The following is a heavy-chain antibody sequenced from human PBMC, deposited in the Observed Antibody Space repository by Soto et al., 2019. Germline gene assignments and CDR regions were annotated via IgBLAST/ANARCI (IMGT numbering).Heavy chain of an antibody. V-gene: IGHV3-30-3*01. Sequence: GGSLRLSCAASGFTFSSYAMHWVRQAPGKGLEWVAVISYDGSNKYYADSVKGRFTISRDNSKNTLYLQMNSLRAEDTAVYYCARDRPWESSSSLYNWLDPWGQGTLVTVSS. CDR2: ISYDGSNK. CDR1: GFTFSSYA. J-gene: IGHJ5*02. D-gene: IGHD6-6*01. CDR3: ARDRPWESSSSLYNWLDP.